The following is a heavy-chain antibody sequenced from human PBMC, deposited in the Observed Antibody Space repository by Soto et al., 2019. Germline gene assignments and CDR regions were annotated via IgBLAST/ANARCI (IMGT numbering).Heavy chain of an antibody. CDR2: IIPIFGTA. CDR1: GGTFSSYA. CDR3: ASVDTAMVDAFDI. Sequence: SVKVSFKASGGTFSSYAISWLRQAPGQGLEWMGGIIPIFGTANYAQKFQGRVTITADKSTSTAYMELSSLRSEDTAVYYCASVDTAMVDAFDIWGQGTMVTVSS. D-gene: IGHD5-18*01. V-gene: IGHV1-69*06. J-gene: IGHJ3*02.